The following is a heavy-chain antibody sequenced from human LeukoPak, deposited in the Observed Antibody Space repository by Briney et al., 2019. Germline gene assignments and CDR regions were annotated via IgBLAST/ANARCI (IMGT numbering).Heavy chain of an antibody. Sequence: SETLSLTCAVSGGSISSSNWWSWIRQPPGKGLEWIGEINHSGSTNYNPSLKSRITISVDTSKNQFSLKLSSVTAADTAVYYCAREHYYYGMDVWGQGTTVTVSS. J-gene: IGHJ6*02. CDR3: AREHYYYGMDV. CDR1: GGSISSSNW. V-gene: IGHV4-4*02. CDR2: INHSGST.